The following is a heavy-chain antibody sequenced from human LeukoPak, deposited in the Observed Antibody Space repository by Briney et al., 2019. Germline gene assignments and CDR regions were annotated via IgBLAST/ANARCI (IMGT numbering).Heavy chain of an antibody. CDR3: AKVSDRDDVFDY. Sequence: PGRSLRLSCAASGFTFDDYAMHWVRQAPGKGLEWVSGISWNSGSIGYADSVKGRFTISRDNAKNSLYLQMNSLRAEDMALYYCAKVSDRDDVFDYWGQGTLVIVSS. CDR2: ISWNSGSI. V-gene: IGHV3-9*03. D-gene: IGHD1-1*01. CDR1: GFTFDDYA. J-gene: IGHJ4*02.